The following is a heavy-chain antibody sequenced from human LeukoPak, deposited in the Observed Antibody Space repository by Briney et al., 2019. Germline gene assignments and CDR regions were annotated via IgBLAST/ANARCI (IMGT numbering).Heavy chain of an antibody. CDR3: AKDRGGPYYDYVWGSYRIDP. Sequence: GSLRLSCAASGFTFSSYSMNWVRQAPGKGLEWVSAISGSGGSTYYADSVKGRFTISRDNSKNTLYLQMNSLRAEDTAVYYCAKDRGGPYYDYVWGSYRIDPWGQGTLVTVSS. CDR2: ISGSGGST. CDR1: GFTFSSYS. V-gene: IGHV3-23*01. D-gene: IGHD3-16*01. J-gene: IGHJ5*02.